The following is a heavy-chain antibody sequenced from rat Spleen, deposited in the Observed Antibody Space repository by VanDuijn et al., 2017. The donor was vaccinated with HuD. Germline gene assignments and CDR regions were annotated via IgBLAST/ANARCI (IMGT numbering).Heavy chain of an antibody. J-gene: IGHJ2*01. CDR2: ISYDGSRT. Sequence: EVQLVESGGGLVQPGRSLKLSCAASGLSFSNYDMAWVRQAPTKGLEWVAVISYDGSRTYYRDSVKGRFTISRDNAKNTLYLQMDSLRSEDTATYYCARHRSYYSSYVYAFDYWGQGVMVTVSS. CDR1: GLSFSNYD. D-gene: IGHD1-2*01. V-gene: IGHV5-29*01. CDR3: ARHRSYYSSYVYAFDY.